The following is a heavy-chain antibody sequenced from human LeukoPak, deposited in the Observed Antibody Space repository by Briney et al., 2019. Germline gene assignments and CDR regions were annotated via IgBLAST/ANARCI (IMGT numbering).Heavy chain of an antibody. J-gene: IGHJ4*02. CDR3: ARDVGGPMFDY. Sequence: GGSLRLSCAVSGFTFSSYAMSWVRQAPGKGLEWVSTISGGAENTHYADSVNGRFTISRDNSKKILCLQMNSLRVEDTAVYHCARDVGGPMFDYWGQGILVTVSS. D-gene: IGHD3-16*01. CDR1: GFTFSSYA. V-gene: IGHV3-23*01. CDR2: ISGGAENT.